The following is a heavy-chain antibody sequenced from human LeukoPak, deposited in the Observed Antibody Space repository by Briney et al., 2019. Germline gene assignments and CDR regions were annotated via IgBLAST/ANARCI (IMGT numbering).Heavy chain of an antibody. D-gene: IGHD3-10*01. CDR2: MNPNSGNT. J-gene: IGHJ5*02. CDR1: GYTFTSYD. CDR3: ARNLLLWFGESSSDCFDP. V-gene: IGHV1-8*01. Sequence: GASVKVSCKASGYTFTSYDINWVRQATGQGLEGVGWMNPNSGNTGYAQKFQGRVTMTGNTSISTAYMELSSLRSEDTAVYYCARNLLLWFGESSSDCFDPWGQGTLVTVSS.